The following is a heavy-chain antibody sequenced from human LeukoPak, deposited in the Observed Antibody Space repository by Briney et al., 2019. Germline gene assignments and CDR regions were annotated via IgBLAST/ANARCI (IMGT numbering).Heavy chain of an antibody. Sequence: ASVKVSCKASGYTFTSYGISWVRQAPGQGLEWMGWISAYNGNTNYAQKLQGRVTMTTDTSTSTAYMELRSLRFDDTAVYYCARDWMYSAFTFYYYYGMDVWGQGTTVTVSS. CDR2: ISAYNGNT. J-gene: IGHJ6*02. CDR3: ARDWMYSAFTFYYYYGMDV. CDR1: GYTFTSYG. V-gene: IGHV1-18*01. D-gene: IGHD3-16*01.